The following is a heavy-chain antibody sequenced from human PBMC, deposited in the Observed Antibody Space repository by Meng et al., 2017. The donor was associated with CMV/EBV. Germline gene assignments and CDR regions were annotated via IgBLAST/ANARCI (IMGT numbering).Heavy chain of an antibody. D-gene: IGHD2-2*01. CDR2: IIPILGIA. V-gene: IGHV1-69*02. CDR3: ARGDVPAPPFPYYYGMDV. J-gene: IGHJ6*02. CDR1: GGTFSSYT. Sequence: SVKVSCKASGGTFSSYTISWVRQAPGQGLEWMGRIIPILGIANYAQKFQGRVTITADKSTSTAYMELSSLRSEDTAVYYCARGDVPAPPFPYYYGMDVWGQGTMVTVSS.